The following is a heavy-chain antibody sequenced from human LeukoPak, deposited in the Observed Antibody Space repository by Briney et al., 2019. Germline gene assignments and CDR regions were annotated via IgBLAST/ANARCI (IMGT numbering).Heavy chain of an antibody. J-gene: IGHJ4*02. V-gene: IGHV1-18*01. CDR3: ARATSITMVRGVIQTTFDY. CDR1: RYTFTSYG. Sequence: ASVTVSCKASRYTFTSYGISWVRQAPGQGLEWMGWISAYNGNTNYAQKLQGRVTMTTDTSTSTAYMELRSLRSDDTAVYYCARATSITMVRGVIQTTFDYWGQGTLVTVSS. D-gene: IGHD3-10*01. CDR2: ISAYNGNT.